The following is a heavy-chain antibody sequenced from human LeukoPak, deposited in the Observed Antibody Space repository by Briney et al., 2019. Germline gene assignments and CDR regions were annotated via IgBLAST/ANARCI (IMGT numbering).Heavy chain of an antibody. CDR1: GYTLTELS. D-gene: IGHD4-23*01. V-gene: IGHV1-24*01. CDR3: ATELRWSGSFDY. J-gene: IGHJ4*02. CDR2: FDPEDGET. Sequence: GASVKVSCKVSGYTLTELSMHWVRQAPGKGLEWMGGFDPEDGETIYAQRFQGRVTMTEDTSTDTAYMELSSLRSEDTAVYYCATELRWSGSFDYWGQGTLVTVSS.